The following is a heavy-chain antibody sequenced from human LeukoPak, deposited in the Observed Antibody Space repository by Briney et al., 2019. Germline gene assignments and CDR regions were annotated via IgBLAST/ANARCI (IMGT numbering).Heavy chain of an antibody. CDR1: GGSISSGDYY. CDR2: IYYSGST. CDR3: AGFWSGQYYFDY. D-gene: IGHD3-3*01. J-gene: IGHJ4*02. V-gene: IGHV4-30-4*08. Sequence: SETLSLTCTVSGGSISSGDYYWSWIRQPPGKGLEWIGYIYYSGSTYYNPSLKSRVTISVDTSKNQFSLKLSSVTAADTAVYYCAGFWSGQYYFDYWGQGTLVTVSS.